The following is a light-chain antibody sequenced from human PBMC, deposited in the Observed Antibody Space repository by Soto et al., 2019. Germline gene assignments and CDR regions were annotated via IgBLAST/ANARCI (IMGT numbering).Light chain of an antibody. Sequence: QSVLTQPASVSGSPGQSITISCTGTSSDIGRYNYVSWYQQHPGKAPKVIISEVTNRPSGVSDRFSGSKSGNTASLTISGLQAEDGADYSCSSYTGGSTLYVFGTGTKVTV. J-gene: IGLJ1*01. CDR2: EVT. CDR1: SSDIGRYNY. CDR3: SSYTGGSTLYV. V-gene: IGLV2-14*01.